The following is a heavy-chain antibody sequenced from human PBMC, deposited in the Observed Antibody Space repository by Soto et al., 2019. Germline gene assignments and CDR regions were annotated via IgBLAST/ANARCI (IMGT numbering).Heavy chain of an antibody. CDR3: ARDRGSGWSAFDY. CDR2: INAGNGNT. D-gene: IGHD6-19*01. J-gene: IGHJ4*02. V-gene: IGHV1-3*05. CDR1: GYTFTSYA. Sequence: QVQLVQSGAEEKKPGASVKVSCKASGYTFTSYAMHWVRQAPGQRLEWMGWINAGNGNTKYSQNFQGRVTITRDTSASKTYMELSSLRSEDTAVYYCARDRGSGWSAFDYWGQGTLVTVSS.